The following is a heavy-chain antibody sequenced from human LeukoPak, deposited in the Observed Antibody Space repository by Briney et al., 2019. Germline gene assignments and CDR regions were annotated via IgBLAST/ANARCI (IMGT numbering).Heavy chain of an antibody. Sequence: ASVKVSCKASGGTFSSYAISWVRQAPGQGLEWMGRIIPILGIANYAQKFQGRVTITADKSTSTADMELSSLSSGDTAVYYCARVRVLKMVRDKESGMDVWGQGTTVTVSS. D-gene: IGHD3-10*01. J-gene: IGHJ6*02. V-gene: IGHV1-69*04. CDR3: ARVRVLKMVRDKESGMDV. CDR1: GGTFSSYA. CDR2: IIPILGIA.